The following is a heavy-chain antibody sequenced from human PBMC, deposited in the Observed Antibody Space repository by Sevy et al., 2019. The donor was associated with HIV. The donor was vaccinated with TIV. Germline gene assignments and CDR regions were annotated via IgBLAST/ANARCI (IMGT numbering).Heavy chain of an antibody. CDR3: ARDPWDGYYDILTGWGETAFDI. D-gene: IGHD3-9*01. CDR2: IYHSGST. J-gene: IGHJ3*02. Sequence: SETLSLTCAVSGYSISSGYYWGWIRQPPGKGLEWIGSIYHSGSTYYNPSLKSRVTISVDTSKNQFSLKLSSVTAADTAVYYCARDPWDGYYDILTGWGETAFDIWGQGTMVTVSS. V-gene: IGHV4-38-2*02. CDR1: GYSISSGYY.